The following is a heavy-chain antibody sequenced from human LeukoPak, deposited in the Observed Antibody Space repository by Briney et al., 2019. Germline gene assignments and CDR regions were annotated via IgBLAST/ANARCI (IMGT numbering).Heavy chain of an antibody. CDR3: ARSAGYDILTGYYPDQFDY. Sequence: SETLSLTCTVSGGSISSYYWSWIRQPPGKGLEWIGYIYYSGSTNYNPSLKSRVTISVDTSKNQFSLKLSSVTAADTAVYYCARSAGYDILTGYYPDQFDYWGQGTLVTVSS. CDR1: GGSISSYY. V-gene: IGHV4-59*01. J-gene: IGHJ4*02. CDR2: IYYSGST. D-gene: IGHD3-9*01.